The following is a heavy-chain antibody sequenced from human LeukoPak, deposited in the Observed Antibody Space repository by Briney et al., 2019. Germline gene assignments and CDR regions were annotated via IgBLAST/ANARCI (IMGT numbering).Heavy chain of an antibody. CDR1: GFTFSSYE. V-gene: IGHV3-48*03. D-gene: IGHD3-10*01. CDR3: AREMDGSSDY. J-gene: IGHJ4*02. CDR2: ISSSGSTI. Sequence: GGSLRLSCAASGFTFSSYEMNWVRQAPGKGLEWVSYISSSGSTIYYADSVKGRFTISRDNAKNSLYLQMNSLRPEDTAVYYCAREMDGSSDYWGPGTPVTVSS.